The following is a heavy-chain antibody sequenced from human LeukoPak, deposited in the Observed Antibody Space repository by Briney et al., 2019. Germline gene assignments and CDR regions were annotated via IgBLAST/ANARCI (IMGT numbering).Heavy chain of an antibody. CDR2: IYYSGST. Sequence: PSETLSLTCTVSGGSISSYYWSWIRQPPGKGLEWIGYIYYSGSTNYNPSLKSRVTISVDTSKNQFSLKLSSVTAADTAVYYCARVVSRPQWGWYYFDYWGQGTLVTVSS. CDR1: GGSISSYY. J-gene: IGHJ4*02. D-gene: IGHD6-19*01. V-gene: IGHV4-59*08. CDR3: ARVVSRPQWGWYYFDY.